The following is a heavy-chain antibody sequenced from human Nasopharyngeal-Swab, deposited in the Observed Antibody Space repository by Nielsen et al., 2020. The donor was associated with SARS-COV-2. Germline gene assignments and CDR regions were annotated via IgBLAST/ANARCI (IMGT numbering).Heavy chain of an antibody. D-gene: IGHD6-19*01. J-gene: IGHJ4*02. CDR2: ISSSSSYI. V-gene: IGHV3-21*01. CDR1: GFTFSSYS. CDR3: ARGGSSGWYTDY. Sequence: GESLKISCAASGFTFSSYSMHWVRQAPGKGLEWVSSISSSSSYIYYADSVKGRFTISRDNAKNSLYLQMNSLRAEDTAVYYCARGGSSGWYTDYWGQGTLVTVSS.